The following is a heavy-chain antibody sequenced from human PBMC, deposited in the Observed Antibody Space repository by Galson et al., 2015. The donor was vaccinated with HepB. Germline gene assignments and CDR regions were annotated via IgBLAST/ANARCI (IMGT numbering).Heavy chain of an antibody. V-gene: IGHV3-33*01. CDR2: IWHDGSQK. D-gene: IGHD6-13*01. J-gene: IGHJ3*01. CDR1: GVTFSKNG. Sequence: SLRLSCASSGVTFSKNGMHWVRQAPGKGLEWVALIWHDGSQKYYADSVKGRFTISRDNSKSTMYLQMDSLRAEDTAVCYCARGGPSSSWTDAFDVWGQGTMVTVSS. CDR3: ARGGPSSSWTDAFDV.